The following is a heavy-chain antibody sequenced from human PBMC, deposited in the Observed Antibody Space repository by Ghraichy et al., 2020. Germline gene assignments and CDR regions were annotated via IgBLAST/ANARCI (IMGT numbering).Heavy chain of an antibody. CDR1: GGTFSSYA. V-gene: IGHV1-69*05. CDR3: ARGDPCSSTSCYPSLGGMDV. CDR2: IIPIFGTA. D-gene: IGHD2-2*01. Sequence: SVKVSCKASGGTFSSYAISWVRQAPGQGLEWMGGIIPIFGTANYAQKFQGRVTITTDESTSTAYMELSSLRSEDTAVYYCARGDPCSSTSCYPSLGGMDVWGQGTTVTVSS. J-gene: IGHJ6*02.